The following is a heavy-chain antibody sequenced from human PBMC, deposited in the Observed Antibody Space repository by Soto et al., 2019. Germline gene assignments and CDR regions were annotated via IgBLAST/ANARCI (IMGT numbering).Heavy chain of an antibody. CDR3: ARGKDLRVSSWYEDYFDY. CDR2: INHSGST. CDR1: GGSFSGYY. Sequence: SETLALTCAVYGGSFSGYYWSWIRQPPGKGLEWIGEINHSGSTNYNPSLKSRVTISVDPSTNPFSLKLSSVTAADTAVYYCARGKDLRVSSWYEDYFDYWCQGTLVTLTS. V-gene: IGHV4-34*01. J-gene: IGHJ4*02. D-gene: IGHD6-13*01.